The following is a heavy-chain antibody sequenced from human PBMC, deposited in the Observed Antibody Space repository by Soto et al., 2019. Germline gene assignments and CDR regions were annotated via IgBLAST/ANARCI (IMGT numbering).Heavy chain of an antibody. CDR2: IIPVFGLV. CDR3: AGGGTVVVGSRAYIGKHV. J-gene: IGHJ6*01. V-gene: IGHV1-69*01. Sequence: QVHLLLQSGAAVKKPGSSVKVSCKASGGTPSNSAISWVRQAPGQGLEWMGGIIPVFGLVKYAQNFQGRVTTTAAESRDTAYMELSSLGPEDTAEHYCAGGGTVVVGSRAYIGKHVWGQGTMVTASS. CDR1: GGTPSNSA. D-gene: IGHD3-22*01.